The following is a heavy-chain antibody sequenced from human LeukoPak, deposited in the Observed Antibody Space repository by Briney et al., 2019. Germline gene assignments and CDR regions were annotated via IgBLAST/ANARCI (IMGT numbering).Heavy chain of an antibody. D-gene: IGHD1-26*01. Sequence: ASVKVSCKASGYTFTNYALSWVRQAPGQGLEWMGWINLYKGNTRYAQKYQGRVIMTTDTSTRTAYMELRSLRSDDTAVYYCAREDKWELLRIDAFDIWGQGTMVTVSS. V-gene: IGHV1-18*01. J-gene: IGHJ3*02. CDR2: INLYKGNT. CDR1: GYTFTNYA. CDR3: AREDKWELLRIDAFDI.